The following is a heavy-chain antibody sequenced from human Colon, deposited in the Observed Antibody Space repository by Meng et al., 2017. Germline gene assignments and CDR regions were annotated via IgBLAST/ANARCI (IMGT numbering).Heavy chain of an antibody. V-gene: IGHV1-8*01. CDR2: MNPNSGNT. CDR1: GYIFTNYD. J-gene: IGHJ5*02. CDR3: ARAIAAAGSNWFDL. D-gene: IGHD6-13*01. Sequence: QVRLVQSWAEVKKPGASGKVSCKASGYIFTNYDTNWVRQATGQGLEWMGWMNPNSGNTGYAQKFQGRVTMSRNASISTAYMELSSLRSDDTAVYYCARAIAAAGSNWFDLWGQGTLVTVSS.